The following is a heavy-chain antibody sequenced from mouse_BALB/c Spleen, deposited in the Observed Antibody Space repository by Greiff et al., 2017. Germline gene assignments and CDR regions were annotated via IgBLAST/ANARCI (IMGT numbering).Heavy chain of an antibody. CDR2: IDPENGDT. CDR1: GFNIKDYY. CDR3: NACPCGSSYYFDC. Sequence: EVKLMESGAELVRSGASVKLSCTASGFNIKDYYMHWVKQRPEQGLEWIGWIDPENGDTEYAPKFQGKATMTADTSSNTAYLQLSSLTSEDTAVYYCNACPCGSSYYFDCWGQGTTLTVSS. D-gene: IGHD1-1*01. V-gene: IGHV14-4*02. J-gene: IGHJ2*01.